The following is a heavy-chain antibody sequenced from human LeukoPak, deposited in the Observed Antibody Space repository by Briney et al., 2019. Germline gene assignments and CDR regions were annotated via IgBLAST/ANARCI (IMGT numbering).Heavy chain of an antibody. CDR2: IYYSGST. CDR3: ARLLYGDYVVD. J-gene: IGHJ4*02. Sequence: SESLSLTCTVSGGSISSYYWSWIRQPPGKGLEWIGYIYYSGSTNYNPSLKSRVTISVDTSKNQFSLKLSSVTAADTAVYYCARLLYGDYVVDWGQGTLVTVSS. D-gene: IGHD4-17*01. V-gene: IGHV4-59*08. CDR1: GGSISSYY.